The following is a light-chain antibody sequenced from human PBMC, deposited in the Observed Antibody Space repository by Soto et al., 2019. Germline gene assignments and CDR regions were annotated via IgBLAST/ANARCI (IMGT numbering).Light chain of an antibody. V-gene: IGLV3-21*02. CDR1: NIGGKS. CDR3: QVWDYRSDHV. Sequence: ELTQSPSVSVAPGQTARITCGGNNIGGKSVHWYQQKPGQAPVLVVYDDSDRPSGIPERFSGSNSGNTATLTISRVEAGDEADYYCQVWDYRSDHVFGTGTKVTVL. CDR2: DDS. J-gene: IGLJ1*01.